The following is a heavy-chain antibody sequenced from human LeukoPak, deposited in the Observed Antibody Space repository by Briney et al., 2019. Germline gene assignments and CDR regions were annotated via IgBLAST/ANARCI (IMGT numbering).Heavy chain of an antibody. CDR3: ASRGRGYSTKLYYFDY. Sequence: GGSLRLSCAASGFTFSSYGMHWVRQAPGKGLEWVAVIWYDGSNKYYADSVKGRFTISRDNSKNTLYLQMNSLRAEDTAVYYCASRGRGYSTKLYYFDYWGQGTLVTVSS. J-gene: IGHJ4*02. CDR1: GFTFSSYG. V-gene: IGHV3-33*01. CDR2: IWYDGSNK. D-gene: IGHD2-2*01.